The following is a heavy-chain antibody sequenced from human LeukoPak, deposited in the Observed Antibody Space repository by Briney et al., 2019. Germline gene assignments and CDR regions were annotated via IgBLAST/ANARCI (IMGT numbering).Heavy chain of an antibody. J-gene: IGHJ4*02. Sequence: GGSLRLSCAASGFTFSNYAMSWVRQAPGKGLEWVSVIYSGGSTYYADSVKGRFTISRDNSKNTLYLQMNSLRAEDTAVYYCARAGLWTFDYWGQGTLVTVSS. D-gene: IGHD3/OR15-3a*01. CDR2: IYSGGST. V-gene: IGHV3-53*01. CDR3: ARAGLWTFDY. CDR1: GFTFSNYA.